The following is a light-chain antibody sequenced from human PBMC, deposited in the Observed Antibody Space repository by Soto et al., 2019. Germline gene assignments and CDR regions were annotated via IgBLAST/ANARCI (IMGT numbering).Light chain of an antibody. J-gene: IGKJ4*01. V-gene: IGKV2D-29*01. CDR3: LQSFQLPLT. CDR2: EVS. CDR1: QSLLHRDGRTY. Sequence: EIVMTQTPLSLSVTPGQSASISCKSSQSLLHRDGRTYFYWYLQRSGQPPQLLIYEVSNRFSGVPDRFSGSGSGTDFTLKISRVEAEDVGFYYCLQSFQLPLTFGAWTKVEIK.